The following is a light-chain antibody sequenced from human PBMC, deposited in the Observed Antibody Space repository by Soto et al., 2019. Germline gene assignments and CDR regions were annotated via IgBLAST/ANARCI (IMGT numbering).Light chain of an antibody. J-gene: IGKJ5*01. CDR2: AAS. CDR1: QDISTH. V-gene: IGKV1-9*01. Sequence: IQLTQSPSSLSASVXDRVTISCRASQDISTHLAWFAQKPGRAPQLLIYAASTLHSGVPSRFSGSGSGTDFTLTISSLQPEDFATYYCQHLNTYPITFGPGTRLEIK. CDR3: QHLNTYPIT.